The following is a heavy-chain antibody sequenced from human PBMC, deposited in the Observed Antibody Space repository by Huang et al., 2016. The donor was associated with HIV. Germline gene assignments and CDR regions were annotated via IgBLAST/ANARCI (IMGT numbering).Heavy chain of an antibody. D-gene: IGHD3-10*01. J-gene: IGHJ4*02. CDR1: DGSISSSSYY. CDR2: FFYDGNT. Sequence: KPSETLSLTCTVSDGSISSSSYYWGWIRQPPGKGLEWIATFFYDGNTYYNPSLKSRVTISVDTSKNKFSLNLSSVTAADTAVYYCAAMVRGVISYFDYWGQGTLVTVSS. V-gene: IGHV4-39*01. CDR3: AAMVRGVISYFDY.